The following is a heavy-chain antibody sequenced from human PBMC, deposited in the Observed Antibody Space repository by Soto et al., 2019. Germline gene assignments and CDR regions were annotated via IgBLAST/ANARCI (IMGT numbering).Heavy chain of an antibody. Sequence: EVQLVESGGGLVQPGGSLKLSCAASGFTFSGPGIHWVRQASGKGLEWVGRIRSKPYGYATTYAASVKGRFTISRDDSKNTAYLQMNTLTPEDTALYYCTRGSGKTGWYFDLWGRGTHVTVST. CDR2: IRSKPYGYAT. V-gene: IGHV3-73*02. J-gene: IGHJ2*01. CDR1: GFTFSGPG. CDR3: TRGSGKTGWYFDL. D-gene: IGHD3-9*01.